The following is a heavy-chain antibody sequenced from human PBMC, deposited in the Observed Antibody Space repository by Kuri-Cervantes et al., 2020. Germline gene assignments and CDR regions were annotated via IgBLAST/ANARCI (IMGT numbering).Heavy chain of an antibody. Sequence: SETLSLSCTVSGASISSSSYYWGWIRQPPGKGLEWIGSIYYSGSTYYNPSLKSRVTISVDTSKNQFSLKLSSVTAADTAVYYCARDLFIYGDYFGWGQGTLVTVSS. CDR2: IYYSGST. J-gene: IGHJ4*02. CDR3: ARDLFIYGDYFG. D-gene: IGHD4-17*01. CDR1: GASISSSSYY. V-gene: IGHV4-39*07.